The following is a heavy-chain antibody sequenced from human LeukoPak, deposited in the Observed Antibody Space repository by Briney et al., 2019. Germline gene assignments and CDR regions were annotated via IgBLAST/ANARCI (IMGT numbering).Heavy chain of an antibody. D-gene: IGHD1-26*01. J-gene: IGHJ3*02. CDR3: ARGVGNEGLTI. CDR2: INAGNGNT. Sequence: ASVKVSCKASGYTFTSYAMHWVRQAPGQRLEWMGWINAGNGNTKYSQEFQGRVTMTTETFTSTADMELTSLRSDDTAVYYCARGVGNEGLTIGGQGTLVIVSS. CDR1: GYTFTSYA. V-gene: IGHV1-3*01.